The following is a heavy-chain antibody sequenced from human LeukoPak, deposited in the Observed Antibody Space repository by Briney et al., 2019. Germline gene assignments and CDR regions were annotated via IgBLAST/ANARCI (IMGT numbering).Heavy chain of an antibody. Sequence: GGSLRLSCAASGFTFSSYAMHWVRQAPGKGLKWVAVISYDGSNKYYADSVKGRFTISRDNSKNTLYLQMNSLRAEDTAVYYCARDPYSSSWLDYWGQGTLVTVSS. J-gene: IGHJ4*02. CDR3: ARDPYSSSWLDY. CDR1: GFTFSSYA. CDR2: ISYDGSNK. V-gene: IGHV3-30*04. D-gene: IGHD6-13*01.